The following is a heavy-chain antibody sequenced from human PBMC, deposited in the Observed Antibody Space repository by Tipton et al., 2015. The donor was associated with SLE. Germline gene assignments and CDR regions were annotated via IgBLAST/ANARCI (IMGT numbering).Heavy chain of an antibody. D-gene: IGHD1-26*01. Sequence: TLSLTCTVSDASISGHYWSWIRQPPGKGLEWIGYIHYTGSTFYNPSLKSRVAMSIDTSKNQFSLRLTSVTAADTAVYYCARTLGAIAHTVYDAFDIWGQGKMVTVSS. CDR2: IHYTGST. CDR1: DASISGHY. V-gene: IGHV4-59*11. CDR3: ARTLGAIAHTVYDAFDI. J-gene: IGHJ3*02.